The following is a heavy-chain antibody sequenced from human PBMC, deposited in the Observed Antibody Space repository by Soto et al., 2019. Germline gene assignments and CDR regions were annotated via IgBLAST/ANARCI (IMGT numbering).Heavy chain of an antibody. CDR3: AKGSAGGRPYYFDH. Sequence: SGGSLRLSCAASGFTSSSYAMSWVRQAPGKGLEWVSAISESGGSTYYADSVEGRFTISRDNSMNTLSLQMNSLRAEDTALYYCAKGSAGGRPYYFDHWGQGTLVTVSS. V-gene: IGHV3-23*01. J-gene: IGHJ4*02. CDR1: GFTSSSYA. D-gene: IGHD6-13*01. CDR2: ISESGGST.